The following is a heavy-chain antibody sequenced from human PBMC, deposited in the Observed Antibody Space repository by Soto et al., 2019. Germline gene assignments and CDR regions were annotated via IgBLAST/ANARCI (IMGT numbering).Heavy chain of an antibody. Sequence: EVQLLESGGGLVQPGGSLRLSCAASGFTFSSYAMSWVRQAPGKGLEWVSAISGSGGSTYYADSVKGRFTISRDNSKNTLYLQMNSLRAEDTAVYYCAKGDSSSLYLRNAEYFQHWGQGTLVTVSS. CDR1: GFTFSSYA. CDR2: ISGSGGST. D-gene: IGHD6-13*01. J-gene: IGHJ1*01. CDR3: AKGDSSSLYLRNAEYFQH. V-gene: IGHV3-23*01.